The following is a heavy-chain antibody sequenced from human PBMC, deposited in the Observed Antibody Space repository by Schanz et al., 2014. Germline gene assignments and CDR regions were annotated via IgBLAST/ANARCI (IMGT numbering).Heavy chain of an antibody. D-gene: IGHD3-10*01. Sequence: EVHLLESGGGLVEPGGSLRLSCATSGFSLDIFAVSWVRQAPGKGLEWVSFIYIGGNTYYADSVKGRFTISRDNSKNTVYIQMNSLRAEDTAVYYCARPALWFGDNCFDPWGQGTLVTVSS. J-gene: IGHJ5*02. V-gene: IGHV3-66*01. CDR3: ARPALWFGDNCFDP. CDR1: GFSLDIFA. CDR2: IYIGGNT.